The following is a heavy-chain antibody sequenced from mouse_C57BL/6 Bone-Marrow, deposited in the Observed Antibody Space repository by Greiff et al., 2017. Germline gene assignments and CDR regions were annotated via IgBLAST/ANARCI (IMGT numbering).Heavy chain of an antibody. Sequence: QVQLQQSGPELVKPGASVKLSCKASGYTFTSYDINWVKQRPGQGLEWIGWIYPRDGSTKYNEKFKGKATLTVDTSSSTAYMELHSLTSEDSAVYFCARRRVYYYGSPWFAHWGQGTLVTVSA. CDR1: GYTFTSYD. CDR2: IYPRDGST. D-gene: IGHD1-1*01. V-gene: IGHV1-85*01. CDR3: ARRRVYYYGSPWFAH. J-gene: IGHJ3*01.